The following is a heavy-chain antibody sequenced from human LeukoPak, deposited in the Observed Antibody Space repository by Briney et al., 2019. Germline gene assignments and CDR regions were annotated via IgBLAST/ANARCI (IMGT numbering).Heavy chain of an antibody. CDR2: ISAYNGNT. Sequence: ASVKVSCKASGYTFTSYGISWVRQAPGQGLEWMGWISAYNGNTNYAQKLQGRVTMTTDTSTSTAYMELRSLRSDDTAVYYCAREYDSGSRGGWFDPWGQGTLVTVSS. D-gene: IGHD1-26*01. CDR3: AREYDSGSRGGWFDP. V-gene: IGHV1-18*01. J-gene: IGHJ5*02. CDR1: GYTFTSYG.